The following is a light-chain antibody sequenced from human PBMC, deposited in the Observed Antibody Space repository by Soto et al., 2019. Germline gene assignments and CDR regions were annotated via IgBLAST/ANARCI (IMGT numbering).Light chain of an antibody. Sequence: QSLLTQPPSTSGAPGQRVAISCSGSSPNIGSNFVYWYQHLPGRAPRLLILRNDQRPSGVPDRFSGSKSGTSASLAISGLRSEDEADYYCASWDDSLRKVVFGGGTKLTGL. CDR2: RND. CDR1: SPNIGSNF. J-gene: IGLJ3*02. CDR3: ASWDDSLRKVV. V-gene: IGLV1-47*01.